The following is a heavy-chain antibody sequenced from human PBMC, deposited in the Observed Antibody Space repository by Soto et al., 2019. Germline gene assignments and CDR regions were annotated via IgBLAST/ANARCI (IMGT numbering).Heavy chain of an antibody. V-gene: IGHV3-7*03. D-gene: IGHD1-26*01. Sequence: EVQLVESGGGLVQPGGSLRLSCAASGFIFTNYWINWVRQAPGKGLEWVANINPAGSDRRYVDSVKGRFTISRDNAKNSVYQQMNSLRDDDTAVYYCASARSSVGAPGGFIEFWGQGSLVTVSS. CDR3: ASARSSVGAPGGFIEF. J-gene: IGHJ4*02. CDR1: GFIFTNYW. CDR2: INPAGSDR.